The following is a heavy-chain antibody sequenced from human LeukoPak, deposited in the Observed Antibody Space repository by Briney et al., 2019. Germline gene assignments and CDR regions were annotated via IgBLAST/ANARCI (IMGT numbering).Heavy chain of an antibody. Sequence: PSETLSLTCAVYGGSFSGYYWSWIRQPPGKGLEWIGEINHSGSTNYNPSLKSRVTISVDTSKNQFSLKLSSVTAADTAVYYCASSPWTAAGLDYWGQGTLVPVST. V-gene: IGHV4-34*01. D-gene: IGHD6-13*01. J-gene: IGHJ4*02. CDR3: ASSPWTAAGLDY. CDR1: GGSFSGYY. CDR2: INHSGST.